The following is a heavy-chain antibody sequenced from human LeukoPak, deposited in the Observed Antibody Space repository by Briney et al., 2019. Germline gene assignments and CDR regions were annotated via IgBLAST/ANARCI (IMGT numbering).Heavy chain of an antibody. V-gene: IGHV4-31*03. CDR3: ARAPGAFDI. CDR2: IYYTGGT. CDR1: GDSITSGSYY. Sequence: SETLSLTCTVSGDSITSGSYYWAWIRQHPGKGLEWIGYIYYTGGTHYNPSLKSRLTISVDTSENHFSLKLSSVTPADTAIYFCARAPGAFDIWGQGTMVTVSS. J-gene: IGHJ3*02.